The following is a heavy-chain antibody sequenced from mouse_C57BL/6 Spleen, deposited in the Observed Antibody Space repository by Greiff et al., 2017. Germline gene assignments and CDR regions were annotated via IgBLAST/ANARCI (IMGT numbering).Heavy chain of an antibody. CDR3: ASNNYGSTDWYFDV. CDR2: IHPNSGST. CDR1: GYTFTSYW. J-gene: IGHJ1*03. Sequence: VQLQQSGAELVKPGASVKLSCKASGYTFTSYWMHWVKQRPGQGLEWIGMIHPNSGSTNYNEKFKSKATLTVDKSSSTAYMQLSSLTSEDSAVYYCASNNYGSTDWYFDVWGTGTTVTVSS. D-gene: IGHD1-1*01. V-gene: IGHV1-64*01.